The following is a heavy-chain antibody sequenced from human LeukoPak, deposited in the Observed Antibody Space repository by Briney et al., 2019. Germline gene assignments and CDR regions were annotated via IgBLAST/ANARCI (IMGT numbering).Heavy chain of an antibody. V-gene: IGHV4-31*03. D-gene: IGHD3-22*01. CDR1: GGSISSGGYY. Sequence: SETLSLTCTVSGGSISSGGYYWSWIRQHPGKGLEWIGYIYYSGSTYYNPSLKSRVTISVDTSKNQFTLKLSSVTAADTAVYYCAGLYYYDSSGYSWFDPWGQGTLVTVSS. CDR2: IYYSGST. J-gene: IGHJ5*02. CDR3: AGLYYYDSSGYSWFDP.